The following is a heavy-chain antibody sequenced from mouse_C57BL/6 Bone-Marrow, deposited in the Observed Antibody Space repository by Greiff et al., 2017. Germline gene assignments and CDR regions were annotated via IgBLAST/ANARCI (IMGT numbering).Heavy chain of an antibody. Sequence: VQLQQSGAELVRPGASVKLSCTASGFNIKDDYMHWVKQRPEQGLEWIGWIDPENGDTEYASKFQGKATITAYTSSNTAYLQLSSLTSEDTVVYYCTTRQLRLRAWFAYWGQGTLVTVSA. CDR1: GFNIKDDY. J-gene: IGHJ3*01. D-gene: IGHD3-2*02. CDR3: TTRQLRLRAWFAY. V-gene: IGHV14-4*01. CDR2: IDPENGDT.